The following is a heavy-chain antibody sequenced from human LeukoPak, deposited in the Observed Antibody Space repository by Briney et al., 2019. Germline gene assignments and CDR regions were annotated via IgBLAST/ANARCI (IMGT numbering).Heavy chain of an antibody. J-gene: IGHJ4*02. V-gene: IGHV3-23*01. D-gene: IGHD1-7*01. CDR1: GLTFSSYA. CDR3: AKCITGTYHFDY. Sequence: GGSLRLSCAASGLTFSSYAMRWVRQAPGKGLEWVSAISGSGGSTYYADSVKGRFTISRDNSKNTLYLQMNSLRAEDTAVYYCAKCITGTYHFDYWGQGTLVTVSS. CDR2: ISGSGGST.